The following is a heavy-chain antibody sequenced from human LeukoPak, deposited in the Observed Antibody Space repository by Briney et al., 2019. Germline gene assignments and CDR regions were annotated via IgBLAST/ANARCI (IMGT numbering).Heavy chain of an antibody. CDR1: GFTFSSYA. J-gene: IGHJ4*02. Sequence: PGRSLRLSCAASGFTFSSYAMHWVRQAPGKGLEWVAVISYDGSNKYYADSVKGRFTISRDNSKNTLYLQMNSLRAEDTAVYYCARSHYTLPYYFDYWGQGTQVTVS. CDR3: ARSHYTLPYYFDY. V-gene: IGHV3-30-3*01. CDR2: ISYDGSNK. D-gene: IGHD1-26*01.